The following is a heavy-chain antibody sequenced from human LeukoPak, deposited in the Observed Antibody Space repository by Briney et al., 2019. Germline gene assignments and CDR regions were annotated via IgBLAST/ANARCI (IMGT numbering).Heavy chain of an antibody. V-gene: IGHV4-59*01. CDR1: GGSISSYY. J-gene: IGHJ5*02. CDR3: ARTGQLVPSSWFDP. Sequence: SSETLSLTCTVSGGSISSYYWSWIRQPPGKGLEWIGYIYYSGSTNYNPSLKSRVTISVDTSKNQFSLKLSSVTAADTAVYYCARTGQLVPSSWFDPWGQGTLVTVSS. CDR2: IYYSGST. D-gene: IGHD6-6*01.